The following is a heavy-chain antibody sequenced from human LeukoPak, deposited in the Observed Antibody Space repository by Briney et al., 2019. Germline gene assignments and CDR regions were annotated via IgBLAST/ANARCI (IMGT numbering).Heavy chain of an antibody. D-gene: IGHD2-15*01. CDR2: IYYSGST. J-gene: IGHJ4*02. CDR1: GGSISSSSYY. V-gene: IGHV4-39*01. CDR3: ARSHCSGGSCYSGLFDY. Sequence: SETLSLTCTVSGGSISSSSYYWGWIRQPPGKGLEWIGSIYYSGSTYYNPSLKSRVTISVDTSKNQFSPKLSSVTAADTAVYYCARSHCSGGSCYSGLFDYWGQGTLVTVSS.